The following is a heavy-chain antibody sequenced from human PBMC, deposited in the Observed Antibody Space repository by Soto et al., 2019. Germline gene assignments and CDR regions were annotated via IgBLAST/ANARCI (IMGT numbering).Heavy chain of an antibody. CDR2: IYSGGST. J-gene: IGHJ3*02. CDR3: ARDYDFWSGLDAFDI. CDR1: GFTVSNNY. Sequence: GGSLRLSCAGSGFTVSNNYMSWVRQAPGKGLEWVSVIYSGGSTYYADSVKGRFTISRDNSKNTLYLQMNSLRAEDTAVYYCARDYDFWSGLDAFDIWGQGTMVTVSS. D-gene: IGHD3-3*01. V-gene: IGHV3-66*01.